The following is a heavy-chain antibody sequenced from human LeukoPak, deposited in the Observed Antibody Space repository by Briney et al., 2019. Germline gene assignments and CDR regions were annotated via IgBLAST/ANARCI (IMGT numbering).Heavy chain of an antibody. D-gene: IGHD3-3*01. CDR2: ISSSGSTK. CDR1: GFTFSDYS. V-gene: IGHV3-48*02. CDR3: ARVEAFWSGYAYYYYMDV. Sequence: GGSLRLSCVASGFTFSDYSMNWVRQAPGKGPEWVSYISSSGSTKNYADSVKGRLTISRDSAKNSLYLQMNSLRDEDRAVYYCARVEAFWSGYAYYYYMDVWGKGTTVTVSS. J-gene: IGHJ6*03.